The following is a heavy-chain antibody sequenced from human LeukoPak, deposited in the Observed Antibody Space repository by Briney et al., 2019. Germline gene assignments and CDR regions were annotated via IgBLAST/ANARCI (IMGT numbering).Heavy chain of an antibody. CDR3: AKGAAGTLVGHYFDS. J-gene: IGHJ4*02. D-gene: IGHD2-21*01. CDR2: ISYDGSTK. V-gene: IGHV3-30*18. Sequence: GGSLRLSCAASGFTFSNYGMHWVRQAPGKGLGWVAAISYDGSTKYYADSVKGRFSISRDNSKNTLYVQMNSLGAEDTAVYYCAKGAAGTLVGHYFDSWGQGTLVTVSS. CDR1: GFTFSNYG.